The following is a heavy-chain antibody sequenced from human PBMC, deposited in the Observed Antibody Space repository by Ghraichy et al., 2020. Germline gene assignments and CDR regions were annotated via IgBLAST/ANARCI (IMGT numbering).Heavy chain of an antibody. J-gene: IGHJ6*02. CDR2: IKQDGSQK. CDR1: GFTFSRYW. Sequence: GGSLRLSCAASGFTFSRYWMSWVRQAPGKGLEWVANIKQDGSQKYYVDSVKGRFTISRDNAETSLYLQMNSLRAEDTAVYYCARYDICTSSTCYPRGDYYYYGMDVWGQGTTVTVSS. V-gene: IGHV3-7*03. D-gene: IGHD2-2*01. CDR3: ARYDICTSSTCYPRGDYYYYGMDV.